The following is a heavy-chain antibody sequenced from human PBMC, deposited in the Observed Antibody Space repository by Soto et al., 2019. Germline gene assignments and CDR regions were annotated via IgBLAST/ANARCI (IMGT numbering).Heavy chain of an antibody. J-gene: IGHJ4*02. D-gene: IGHD2-15*01. CDR2: ISYDGSNK. CDR1: EVNISNYG. V-gene: IGHV3-30*03. Sequence: RHSCTAAEVNISNYGMNWVRQDTGKGLEWVAVISYDGSNKYYADSVKGRFTISRDNSKNTLYLQMNSLRAEDTAVYYCARDACSGGSCSIMAYWGQGTLVTVPS. CDR3: ARDACSGGSCSIMAY.